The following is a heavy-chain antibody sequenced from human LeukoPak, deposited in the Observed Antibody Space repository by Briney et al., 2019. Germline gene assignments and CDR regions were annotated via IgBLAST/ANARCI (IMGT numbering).Heavy chain of an antibody. CDR2: ISSSSSYI. Sequence: GSLRLSCAASGFTFSIYSMNWVRQAPGKGLEWVSSISSSSSYIYYADSVKGRFTISRDNAKNSLYLQMNSLRAEDTAVYYCAARYCSSTSCFDYWGQGTLVTVSS. J-gene: IGHJ4*02. V-gene: IGHV3-21*04. CDR1: GFTFSIYS. CDR3: AARYCSSTSCFDY. D-gene: IGHD2-2*01.